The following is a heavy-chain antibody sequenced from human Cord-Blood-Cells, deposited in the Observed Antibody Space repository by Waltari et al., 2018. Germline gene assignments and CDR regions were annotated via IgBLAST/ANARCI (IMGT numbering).Heavy chain of an antibody. CDR1: GGSFSGYY. CDR2: INHSGST. J-gene: IGHJ4*02. CDR3: ARPRSDY. D-gene: IGHD3-3*01. V-gene: IGHV4-34*01. Sequence: QVQLQQWGAGLLKPSETLSLTCAVSGGSFSGYYWSWIRQPPGKGLEWIGEINHSGSTNYNPSLKSRVTISVDTSKNQFSLKLSSVTAADTAVYYCARPRSDYWGQGTLVTVSS.